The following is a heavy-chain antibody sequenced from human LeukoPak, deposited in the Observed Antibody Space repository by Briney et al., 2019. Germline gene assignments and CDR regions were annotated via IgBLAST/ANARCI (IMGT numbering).Heavy chain of an antibody. CDR1: GFTFGNYA. V-gene: IGHV3-30*04. CDR3: ARGGTTGSLGHFDY. Sequence: GGSLRLSCAASGFTFGNYAMHWVRQAPDKGLEWVAVMSYDGRQKYYADSVKGRFTFSSDNSKNTLSLQMNSLRAEDTAVYYCARGGTTGSLGHFDYWGQGTLVTVSS. D-gene: IGHD1-1*01. J-gene: IGHJ4*02. CDR2: MSYDGRQK.